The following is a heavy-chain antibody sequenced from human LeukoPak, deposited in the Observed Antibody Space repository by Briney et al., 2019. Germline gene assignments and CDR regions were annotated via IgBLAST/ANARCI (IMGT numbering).Heavy chain of an antibody. D-gene: IGHD4-23*01. CDR2: MREDGNEI. CDR3: AKLPGSQGYYYYMDV. CDR1: GFTFSDFS. Sequence: GGSLRLSCAVSGFTFSDFSMSWVRQAPGKGLEWVAKMREDGNEIFYVDSVKGRFTISRDNSKNTLYLQMNSLRAEDTAVYYCAKLPGSQGYYYYMDVWGKGTTVTVSS. V-gene: IGHV3-7*03. J-gene: IGHJ6*03.